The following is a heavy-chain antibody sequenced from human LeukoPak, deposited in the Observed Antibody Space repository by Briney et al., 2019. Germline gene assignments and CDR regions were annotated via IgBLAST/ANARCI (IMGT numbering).Heavy chain of an antibody. D-gene: IGHD1-26*01. V-gene: IGHV3-9*01. Sequence: QAGGSLRLSCAASGFTFDDYAMPWVRQAPGKGLEWVSGISWNSGSIGYADSVKGRFTISRDNAKNSLYLQMNSLRAEDTALYYCAKGRGYSGSYNGDYYFDYWGQGTLVTVSS. J-gene: IGHJ4*02. CDR1: GFTFDDYA. CDR2: ISWNSGSI. CDR3: AKGRGYSGSYNGDYYFDY.